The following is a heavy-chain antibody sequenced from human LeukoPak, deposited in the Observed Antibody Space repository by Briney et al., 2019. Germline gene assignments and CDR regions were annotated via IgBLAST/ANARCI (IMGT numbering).Heavy chain of an antibody. CDR1: GFTFSSYE. V-gene: IGHV3-21*01. CDR3: ARASRINMVRGVTGGYLDY. Sequence: GGSLRLSCAASGFTFSSYEMNWVRQAPGKGLEWVSSISSSSSYIYSADSLKGRFTISRDNAKNSLYLQMNSLRAEDTAVYYCARASRINMVRGVTGGYLDYWGQGTLVTVSS. D-gene: IGHD3-10*01. J-gene: IGHJ4*02. CDR2: ISSSSSYI.